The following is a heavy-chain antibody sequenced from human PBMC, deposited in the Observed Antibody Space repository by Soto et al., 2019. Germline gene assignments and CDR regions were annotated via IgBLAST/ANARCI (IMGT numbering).Heavy chain of an antibody. CDR2: ILYDGSNK. D-gene: IGHD6-6*01. CDR1: GFTFSSYA. Sequence: GGSLRLSCAASGFTFSSYAMHWVRQAPGKGLEWVAVILYDGSNKYYADSVKGRFTISRDNSKNTLYLQMNSLRAEDTAVYYCASPSRYSSSSRFDYWGQGTLVTVSS. J-gene: IGHJ4*02. CDR3: ASPSRYSSSSRFDY. V-gene: IGHV3-30-3*01.